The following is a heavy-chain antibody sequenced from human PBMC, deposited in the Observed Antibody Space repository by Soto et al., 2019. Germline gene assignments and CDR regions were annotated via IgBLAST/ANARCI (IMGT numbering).Heavy chain of an antibody. CDR2: LSGYNGNT. J-gene: IGHJ6*02. V-gene: IGHV1-18*01. Sequence: QVQLVQSGAEVKKPGASVKVSCKASGYTFSNFGISWVRQAPGQGLEWMGWLSGYNGNTDDRQKLQGRVNMTIDTATSTAYMDLRSLRSDDTAVYYCARAEAYSSSGYALDVWGQGTTVTVSS. CDR3: ARAEAYSSSGYALDV. D-gene: IGHD6-13*01. CDR1: GYTFSNFG.